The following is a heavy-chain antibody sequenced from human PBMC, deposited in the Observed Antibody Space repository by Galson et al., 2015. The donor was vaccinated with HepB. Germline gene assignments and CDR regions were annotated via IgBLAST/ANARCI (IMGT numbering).Heavy chain of an antibody. CDR2: IIPIFGTA. J-gene: IGHJ3*02. Sequence: SVKVSCKASGGTFSSYAISWVRQAPGQGLEWMGGIIPIFGTANYAQKFQGRVTITADESTSTAYMELSSLRSEDTAVYYCARGAGYYGSGSYYKFGQPAAKDAFDIWGQGTMVTVSS. D-gene: IGHD3-10*01. CDR3: ARGAGYYGSGSYYKFGQPAAKDAFDI. CDR1: GGTFSSYA. V-gene: IGHV1-69*13.